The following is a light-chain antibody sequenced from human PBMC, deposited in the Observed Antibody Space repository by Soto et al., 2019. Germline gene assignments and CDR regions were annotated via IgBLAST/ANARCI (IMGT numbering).Light chain of an antibody. V-gene: IGKV1-9*01. CDR2: AAS. CDR3: QQYGSSTL. Sequence: IQLTQSPSSLSASVGDRVTITCRASQGISSYLAWYQQKPGKAPKLLIYAASTLQSGVPSRFSGSGSGTDFTLTISRLEPEDFAGYYCQQYGSSTLFGPGTKVDIK. CDR1: QGISSY. J-gene: IGKJ3*01.